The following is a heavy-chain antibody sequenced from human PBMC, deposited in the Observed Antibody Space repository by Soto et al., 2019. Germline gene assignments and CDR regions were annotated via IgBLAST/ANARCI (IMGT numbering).Heavy chain of an antibody. D-gene: IGHD3-10*01. CDR3: ARDRELLWFGELSYYGMDV. J-gene: IGHJ6*02. CDR2: IYYSGST. CDR1: GGSISSYY. V-gene: IGHV4-59*01. Sequence: SETLSLTCTVSGGSISSYYWSWIRQPPGKGLEWIGYIYYSGSTNYNPSLKSRVTISVDTSKNQFSLKLSSVTAADTAVYYCARDRELLWFGELSYYGMDVWGQGTTVTVSS.